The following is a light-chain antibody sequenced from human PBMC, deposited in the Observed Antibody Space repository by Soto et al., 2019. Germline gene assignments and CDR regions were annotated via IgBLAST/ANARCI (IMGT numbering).Light chain of an antibody. CDR3: HQRKSWPRT. J-gene: IGKJ1*01. V-gene: IGKV3-11*01. CDR2: DTS. Sequence: EIVLTQSPATLSSSPGERATLSCRASQTVSNKLAWYQHEPGQAPTLLLYDTSNRATGIPARFSGSGSGKDFTLTISSLEPEDFAVYYCHQRKSWPRTFGQGTKVDIK. CDR1: QTVSNK.